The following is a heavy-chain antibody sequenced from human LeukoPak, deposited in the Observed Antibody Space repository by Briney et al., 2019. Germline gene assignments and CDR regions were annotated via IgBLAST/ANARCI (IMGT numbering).Heavy chain of an antibody. J-gene: IGHJ4*02. CDR3: ARRVGTTAFDY. V-gene: IGHV3-48*01. CDR1: GFTFSSYS. D-gene: IGHD2/OR15-2a*01. Sequence: PVGSLRLSCAASGFTFSSYSMNWVRQAPGKGLEWVSYISSSSSTIYYADSVKGRFTISRHNAKNSLYLQMNSLRSEDTSVYYCARRVGTTAFDYWGRGTLVTVSS. CDR2: ISSSSSTI.